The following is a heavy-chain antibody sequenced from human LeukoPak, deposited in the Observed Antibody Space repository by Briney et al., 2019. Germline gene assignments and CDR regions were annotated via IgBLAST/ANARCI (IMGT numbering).Heavy chain of an antibody. CDR1: GGSISSGGYS. CDR2: IYYSGST. Sequence: PSETLSLTCAVSGGSISSGGYSWSWIRQPPGKGLEWIGYIYYSGSTYYNPSLKSRVTISVDTSKNQFSLELSSVTAADTAVYYCASLVVMLNNWFDPWGQGTLVTVSS. CDR3: ASLVVMLNNWFDP. J-gene: IGHJ5*02. D-gene: IGHD3-22*01. V-gene: IGHV4-30-4*07.